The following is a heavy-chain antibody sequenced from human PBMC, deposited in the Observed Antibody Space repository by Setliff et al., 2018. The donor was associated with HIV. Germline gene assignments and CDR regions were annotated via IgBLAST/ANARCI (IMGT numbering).Heavy chain of an antibody. Sequence: ETLSLTCIVSGGSISNYYWGWVRQAPGKGLEWVSTINSNGGSTNYADSVKGRFTISRDNSKSTLYLQMNSLRPEDTAVYYCARDCRVGWVFTYGYWGQGTLVTVSS. V-gene: IGHV3-23*01. CDR1: GGSISNYY. CDR3: ARDCRVGWVFTYGY. J-gene: IGHJ4*02. D-gene: IGHD4-17*01. CDR2: INSNGGST.